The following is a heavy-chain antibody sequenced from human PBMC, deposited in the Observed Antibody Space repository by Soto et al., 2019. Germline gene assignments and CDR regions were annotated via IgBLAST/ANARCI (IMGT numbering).Heavy chain of an antibody. Sequence: EVQLLESGGGLVQPGGSLRLSCAASGVTFSSYAMNWVRQTPGKGLEWVSIISGGGGYAYYADSVKGRFSISRDNSKNTLYLQMNSLRAEDTAVYYCAKLGSSWYSHFDYWGQGTLVTVSS. CDR3: AKLGSSWYSHFDY. J-gene: IGHJ4*02. D-gene: IGHD6-13*01. CDR1: GVTFSSYA. V-gene: IGHV3-23*01. CDR2: ISGGGGYA.